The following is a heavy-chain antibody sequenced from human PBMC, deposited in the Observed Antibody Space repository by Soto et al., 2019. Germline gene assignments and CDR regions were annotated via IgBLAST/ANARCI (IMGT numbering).Heavy chain of an antibody. CDR2: IYYSGST. CDR3: ARHRPRDTAMVIHSGMEV. CDR1: GGSISSSSCY. J-gene: IGHJ6*02. V-gene: IGHV4-39*01. D-gene: IGHD5-18*01. Sequence: SQTMSVTWAVAGGSISSSSCYWGLIHQRPLKVLEWIGSIYYSGSTYYNPSLKSRVTISVDTSKNQFSLKLRSVTAADTAVYYCARHRPRDTAMVIHSGMEVWGQGTTVTVSS.